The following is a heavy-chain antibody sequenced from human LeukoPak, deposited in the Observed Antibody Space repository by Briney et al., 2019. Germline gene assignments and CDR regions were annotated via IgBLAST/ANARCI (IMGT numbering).Heavy chain of an antibody. D-gene: IGHD5/OR15-5a*01. CDR1: GGSISSHY. J-gene: IGHJ6*03. V-gene: IGHV4-59*11. CDR2: IYYSGST. Sequence: PSETLSLTCTVSGGSISSHYRSWIRQPPGKGLEWIGYIYYSGSTNYNPSLKSRVTISVDTSKNQFSLKLSSVTAADTAVYYCARIVSVKNYYYYYMDVWGKGTTVTVSS. CDR3: ARIVSVKNYYYYYMDV.